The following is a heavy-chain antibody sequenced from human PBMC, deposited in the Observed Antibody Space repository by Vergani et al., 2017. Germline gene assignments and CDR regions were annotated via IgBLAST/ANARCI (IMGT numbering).Heavy chain of an antibody. J-gene: IGHJ4*02. V-gene: IGHV3-7*01. CDR3: ARGGSSGSFLH. CDR2: IQEDGSAK. Sequence: EVRLLESGGDLLQSGESLKISCAASGFSFKDYAMSWVRQAPGKGLEWVASIQEDGSAKHFLDSLKGRFFISRDNAKNSSLLYMTSLTAEDTAVYYCARGGSSGSFLHWGQGILVTVSS. D-gene: IGHD1-26*01. CDR1: GFSFKDYA.